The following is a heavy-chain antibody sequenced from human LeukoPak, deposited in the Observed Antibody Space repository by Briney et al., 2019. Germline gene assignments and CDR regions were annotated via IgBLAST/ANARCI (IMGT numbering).Heavy chain of an antibody. CDR2: ISSSSIYI. V-gene: IGHV3-21*01. CDR3: ARDFNLVATIYDV. J-gene: IGHJ6*04. CDR1: GFTFSSYS. Sequence: PGGSLRLSCAASGFTFSSYSMNWVRQAPGKGLEWVSSISSSSIYIYYADSVKVRFTISRDNDKNSLYLQMNSLRAEDTAVYYCARDFNLVATIYDVWGKGTTVTVSS. D-gene: IGHD5-12*01.